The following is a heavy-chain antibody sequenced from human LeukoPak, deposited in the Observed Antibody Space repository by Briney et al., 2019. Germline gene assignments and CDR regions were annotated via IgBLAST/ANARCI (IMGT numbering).Heavy chain of an antibody. J-gene: IGHJ3*02. CDR1: GFIFSSYT. Sequence: GGSLRLSCAASGFIFSSYTMNWVRQAPEKGLEWVSSISSSSSYIYFVDSVKGRFTISRDNAKNSLYLQMNSLRAEDTAVYYCARGALGMSGRIVDAFDIWGQGTRVSVSS. D-gene: IGHD1-14*01. V-gene: IGHV3-21*01. CDR2: ISSSSSYI. CDR3: ARGALGMSGRIVDAFDI.